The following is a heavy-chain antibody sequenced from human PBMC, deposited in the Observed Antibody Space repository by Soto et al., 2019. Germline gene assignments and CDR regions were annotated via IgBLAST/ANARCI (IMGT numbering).Heavy chain of an antibody. Sequence: SETLSLTCAVYGGSFSGYYWSWIRQPPGKGLEWIGEINHSGSTNYNPSLKSRVTISVDTSKNQFSLKLSSVTAADTAVYYCARGFYDYVWGSYLSLHCFDPWAREPWSPSPQ. CDR1: GGSFSGYY. V-gene: IGHV4-34*01. CDR2: INHSGST. J-gene: IGHJ5*02. CDR3: ARGFYDYVWGSYLSLHCFDP. D-gene: IGHD3-16*02.